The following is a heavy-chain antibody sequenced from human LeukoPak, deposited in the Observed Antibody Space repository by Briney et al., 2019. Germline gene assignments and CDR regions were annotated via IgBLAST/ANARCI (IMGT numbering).Heavy chain of an antibody. CDR3: AKGLGHYYYYMDV. Sequence: GGSLRLSCAASGFTFSSYGMHWVRQAPGKGLEWVAFIRYDGSNKYYADSVKGRFTISRDNSKNTLYLQMNSLRAEDTAVYYCAKGLGHYYYYMDVWAKGTTVTVSS. J-gene: IGHJ6*03. V-gene: IGHV3-30*02. D-gene: IGHD6-6*01. CDR2: IRYDGSNK. CDR1: GFTFSSYG.